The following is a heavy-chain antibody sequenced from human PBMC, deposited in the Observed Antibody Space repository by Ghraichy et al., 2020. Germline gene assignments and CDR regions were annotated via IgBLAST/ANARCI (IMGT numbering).Heavy chain of an antibody. Sequence: SLNISCTVSGGSISSGDYYWSWIRPPPGKGLEWIGYIYYSGSTYYNPSLKSRVTISVDTSKNQFSLKLSSVTAADTAVYYCARDHYDFWSGHHYYYGMDVWGQGTTVTVSS. J-gene: IGHJ6*02. CDR1: GGSISSGDYY. CDR2: IYYSGST. V-gene: IGHV4-30-4*01. D-gene: IGHD3-3*01. CDR3: ARDHYDFWSGHHYYYGMDV.